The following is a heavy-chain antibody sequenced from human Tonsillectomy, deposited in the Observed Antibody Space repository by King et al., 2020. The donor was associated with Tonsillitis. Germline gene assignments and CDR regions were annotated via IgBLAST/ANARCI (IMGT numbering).Heavy chain of an antibody. CDR3: TRGRRD. CDR1: GFIFGDYA. CDR2: IRSRPSGGTT. J-gene: IGHJ1*01. V-gene: IGHV3-49*03. Sequence: VQLVESGGGLVQPGRSLRLSCTASGFIFGDYAINWFRQAPGKGLEWVGFIRSRPSGGTTENAASVKGRFTITRDDSKGIAYLKMNSLKTDDTAVYYCTRGRRDWGQSTLVTVSS.